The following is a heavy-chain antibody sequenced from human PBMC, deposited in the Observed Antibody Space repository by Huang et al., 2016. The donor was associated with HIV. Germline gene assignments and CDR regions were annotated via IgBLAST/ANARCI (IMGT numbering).Heavy chain of an antibody. Sequence: EVQLVESGGGLVQPGGSLRLSCAASGFTFSTYWMSWVRQAPGEGREVVANIKQDGSGKYYVDSVRGRFTISRDNAKNSLSLQMNSLRDEDTAVYYCASNGYSNNWGDPFDIWGQGTMVTVSS. CDR1: GFTFSTYW. J-gene: IGHJ3*02. D-gene: IGHD6-13*01. CDR3: ASNGYSNNWGDPFDI. V-gene: IGHV3-7*01. CDR2: IKQDGSGK.